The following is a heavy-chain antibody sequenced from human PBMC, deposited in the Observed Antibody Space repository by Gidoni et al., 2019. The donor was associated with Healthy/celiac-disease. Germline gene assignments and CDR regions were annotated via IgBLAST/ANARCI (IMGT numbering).Heavy chain of an antibody. D-gene: IGHD6-13*01. CDR3: ARGALEVPGTAAAGYYFDY. J-gene: IGHJ4*02. CDR2: IYYSGST. V-gene: IGHV4-31*03. CDR1: GGSISSGGYY. Sequence: QVQLQESGPGLVKPSQTLSLTCTVSGGSISSGGYYWSWIRQHPGKGLEWIGYIYYSGSTYYNPSLKSRVTISVDTSKNQFSLKLSSVTAADTAVYYCARGALEVPGTAAAGYYFDYWGQGTLVTVSS.